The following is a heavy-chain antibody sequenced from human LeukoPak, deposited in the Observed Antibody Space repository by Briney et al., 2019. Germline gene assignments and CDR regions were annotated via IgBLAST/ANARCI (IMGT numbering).Heavy chain of an antibody. J-gene: IGHJ4*02. D-gene: IGHD2-2*01. Sequence: PGGSLRLSCAAPGFTFSSYSMNWVRQAPGKGLEWVSYISSSSSTIYYADSVKGRFIISRDNAKKSLYLHMNSLRDEDTAVYYCARDGGYCSSTNCHLDYWGQGTLVTVSS. CDR1: GFTFSSYS. CDR2: ISSSSSTI. V-gene: IGHV3-48*02. CDR3: ARDGGYCSSTNCHLDY.